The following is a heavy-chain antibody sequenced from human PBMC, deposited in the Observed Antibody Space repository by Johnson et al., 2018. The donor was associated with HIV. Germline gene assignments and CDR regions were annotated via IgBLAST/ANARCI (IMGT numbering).Heavy chain of an antibody. V-gene: IGHV3-30*03. CDR2: ISYDGSNK. CDR1: GFTFSSYG. CDR3: ARDLHAFDI. J-gene: IGHJ3*02. Sequence: QMLLVESGGGVVQPGRSLRLSCAASGFTFSSYGMHWVRQAPGKGLEWVAVISYDGSNKYYADSVKGRFTISRDNSKNTLYLQMNSLRAEDTAVYYCARDLHAFDIWGQGTMVTVSS.